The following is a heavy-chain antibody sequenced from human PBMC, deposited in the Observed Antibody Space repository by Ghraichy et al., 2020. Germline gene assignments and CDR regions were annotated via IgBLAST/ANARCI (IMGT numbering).Heavy chain of an antibody. D-gene: IGHD3-22*01. CDR1: GGSVSSGSYY. CDR3: AREGGYYYDSSGLGSLFAFDI. J-gene: IGHJ3*02. V-gene: IGHV4-61*01. CDR2: IYYSGST. Sequence: SETQSLTCTVSGGSVSSGSYYWSWIRQPPGKGLEWIGYIYYSGSTNYNPSLKSRVTISVDTSKNQFSLKLSSVTAADTAVYYCAREGGYYYDSSGLGSLFAFDIWGQGTMVTVSS.